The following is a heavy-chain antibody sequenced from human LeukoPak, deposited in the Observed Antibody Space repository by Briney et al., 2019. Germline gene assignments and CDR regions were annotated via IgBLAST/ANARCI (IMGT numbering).Heavy chain of an antibody. D-gene: IGHD4-23*01. CDR3: ARDRSNSYFDY. V-gene: IGHV3-11*04. J-gene: IGHJ4*02. CDR1: GFSFSDYY. Sequence: PGGSLRLSCAASGFSFSDYYMTWIRQAPGKGLECISFISNSGASIYYADSVKGRFTISRDNIKKSLYLQMNSLRAEDTAVYYCARDRSNSYFDYWGQGALVTVSS. CDR2: ISNSGASI.